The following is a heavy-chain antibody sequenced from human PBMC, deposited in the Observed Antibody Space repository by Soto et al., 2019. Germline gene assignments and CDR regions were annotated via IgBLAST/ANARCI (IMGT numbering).Heavy chain of an antibody. Sequence: GGSLRLSCAASGFTFSSYAMSWVRQAPGKGLEWVSAISGSGGSTYYADSVKGRFTISRDNSKNTLYLQMNSLRAEDTAVYYCAKVGLYYDYVWGSYPGWFDPWGQGT. V-gene: IGHV3-23*01. CDR3: AKVGLYYDYVWGSYPGWFDP. D-gene: IGHD3-16*02. J-gene: IGHJ5*02. CDR2: ISGSGGST. CDR1: GFTFSSYA.